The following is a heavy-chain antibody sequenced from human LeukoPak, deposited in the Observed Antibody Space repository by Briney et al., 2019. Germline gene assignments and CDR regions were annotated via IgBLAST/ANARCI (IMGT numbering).Heavy chain of an antibody. V-gene: IGHV3-72*01. CDR1: GFTFSDHY. Sequence: GGSLRLSCAASGFTFSDHYMDWVRQTPGKGLEWVGLIRHKRNSYTTEYAASVRGRFTISRDDSKNSLYLQMNSLKADDTAVYYCSRGTVGATNYYYYYYYMDVWGKGTTVTVSS. J-gene: IGHJ6*03. D-gene: IGHD1-26*01. CDR2: IRHKRNSYTT. CDR3: SRGTVGATNYYYYYYYMDV.